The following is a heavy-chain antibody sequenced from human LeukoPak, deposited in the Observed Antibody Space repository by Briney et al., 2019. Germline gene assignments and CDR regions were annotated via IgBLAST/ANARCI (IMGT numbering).Heavy chain of an antibody. CDR2: IRQDGSEK. J-gene: IGHJ6*03. Sequence: TGGSLRLSCAASGFTFSSYSMNWVRQAPGKGLEWVANIRQDGSEKYYVDSVKGRFTISRDNAKNSLYLQMNSLRAEDTAVYYCAREGFLEWFHQRHYYYYMDVWGKGTTVTVSS. CDR3: AREGFLEWFHQRHYYYYMDV. CDR1: GFTFSSYS. D-gene: IGHD3-3*01. V-gene: IGHV3-7*01.